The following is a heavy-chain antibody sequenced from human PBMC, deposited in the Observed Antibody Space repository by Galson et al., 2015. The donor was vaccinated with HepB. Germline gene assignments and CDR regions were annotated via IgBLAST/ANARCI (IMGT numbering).Heavy chain of an antibody. V-gene: IGHV1-3*01. D-gene: IGHD3-10*01. CDR3: ARDWGSGSYLAFDI. J-gene: IGHJ3*02. Sequence: SVKVSCKASGYTFTSYAMHWVRQAPGQRLEWMGWINAGNGNTKYSQKFQGRVTITRDTSASTAYMELRSLRSDDTAVYYCARDWGSGSYLAFDIWGQGTMVTVSS. CDR1: GYTFTSYA. CDR2: INAGNGNT.